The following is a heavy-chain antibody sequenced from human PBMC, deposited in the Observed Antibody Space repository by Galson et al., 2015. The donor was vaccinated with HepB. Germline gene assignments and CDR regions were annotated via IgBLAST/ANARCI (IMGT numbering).Heavy chain of an antibody. D-gene: IGHD2-15*01. Sequence: SLRLSCAASGFTVSSSYMNWVRQAPGKGLEWVSVIYAGGNTYHADSAKGRFTISRDNFKNTLYLQMNSLRVEDTAMYHCVRGYCGGGSCNWFDPWGQGTLVTVSS. CDR2: IYAGGNT. CDR1: GFTVSSSY. CDR3: VRGYCGGGSCNWFDP. J-gene: IGHJ5*02. V-gene: IGHV3-53*01.